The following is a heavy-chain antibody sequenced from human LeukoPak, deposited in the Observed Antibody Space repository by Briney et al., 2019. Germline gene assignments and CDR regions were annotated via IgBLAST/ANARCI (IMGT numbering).Heavy chain of an antibody. CDR3: ARAKRNGFDI. CDR1: GFTFSNYS. Sequence: GGSLRLPCAASGFTFSNYSMNWVRQAPGKGLEWVSYIIRSSSTIYYADSVKGRFTISRDNAKNSLYLQMNSLRAEDTAVYYCARAKRNGFDIWGQGTMVTVSS. V-gene: IGHV3-48*01. J-gene: IGHJ3*02. CDR2: IIRSSSTI.